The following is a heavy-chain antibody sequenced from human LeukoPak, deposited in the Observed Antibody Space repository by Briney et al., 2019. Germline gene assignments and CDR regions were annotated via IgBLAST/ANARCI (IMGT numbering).Heavy chain of an antibody. V-gene: IGHV3-74*01. CDR2: INEDGSTT. CDR1: GFTSSSNW. J-gene: IGHJ4*02. D-gene: IGHD1-26*01. Sequence: GGSLRLSCAASGFTSSSNWMHWVRQAPGKGLVWVSRINEDGSTTNYADSVKGRSTIFRDNAKNTLYLQMNGLRAEDTAVYYCVRDLGGRSGHWGQGTLVTVSS. CDR3: VRDLGGRSGH.